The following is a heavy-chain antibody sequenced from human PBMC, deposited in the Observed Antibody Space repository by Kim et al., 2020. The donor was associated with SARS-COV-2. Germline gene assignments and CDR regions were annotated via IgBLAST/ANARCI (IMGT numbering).Heavy chain of an antibody. J-gene: IGHJ6*02. Sequence: SKYSPSFQGQVTFSVDESISTAYLHWSSLTASDTAIYYCARLGVSTNAMDIWGQGTTVTVSS. V-gene: IGHV5-51*01. CDR2: S. CDR3: ARLGVSTNAMDI. D-gene: IGHD3-10*01.